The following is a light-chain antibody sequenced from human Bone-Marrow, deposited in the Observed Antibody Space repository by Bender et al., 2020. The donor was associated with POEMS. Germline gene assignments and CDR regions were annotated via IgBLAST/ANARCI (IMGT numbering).Light chain of an antibody. CDR2: DVS. J-gene: IGLJ3*02. Sequence: QSALTQPASVSGSPGQSITMSCTGTSSDIGSYNFVSWYQQHPGKAPKLIIYDVSNRPSGISDRFSASKSGNTASLTISGLRPEDEALYSCSSYTGSGAVFGGGTKLTVL. CDR1: SSDIGSYNF. V-gene: IGLV2-14*03. CDR3: SSYTGSGAV.